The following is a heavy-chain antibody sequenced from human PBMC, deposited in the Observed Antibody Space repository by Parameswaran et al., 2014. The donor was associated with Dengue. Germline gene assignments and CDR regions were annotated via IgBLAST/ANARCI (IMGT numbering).Heavy chain of an antibody. CDR2: INPNSGVT. V-gene: IGHV1-2*02. D-gene: IGHD3-10*01. J-gene: IGHJ4*02. CDR3: ARDRLAAYYSGSGSLPY. Sequence: WVRQAPGQGLEWMGWINPNSGVTKYALKFQGRVTMTRDTSISTAYMEMTRLTSDDTAVYYCARDRLAAYYSGSGSLPYWGQGTLVTVSS.